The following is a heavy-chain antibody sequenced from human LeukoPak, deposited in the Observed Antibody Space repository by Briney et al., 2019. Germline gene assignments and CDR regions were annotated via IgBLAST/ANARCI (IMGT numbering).Heavy chain of an antibody. CDR3: ARDAGGRLFSVMIVVGGLFDY. CDR1: GDSVSSNSAA. CDR2: TYYRSRWYN. V-gene: IGHV6-1*01. J-gene: IGHJ4*02. D-gene: IGHD3-22*01. Sequence: SQTLSLTCAISGDSVSSNSAAWNWIRQSPSRGLEWLGRTYYRSRWYNDYAVSVKSRITINPDTSKNQFSLQLNSVTPEDTAVYYCARDAGGRLFSVMIVVGGLFDYWGQGTLVTVSS.